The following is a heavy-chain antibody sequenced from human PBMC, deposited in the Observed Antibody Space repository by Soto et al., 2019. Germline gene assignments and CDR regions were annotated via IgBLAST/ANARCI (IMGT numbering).Heavy chain of an antibody. J-gene: IGHJ3*02. CDR1: GYTFTSYG. V-gene: IGHV1-18*01. D-gene: IGHD2-2*01. CDR2: ISAYNGNT. Sequence: GASVKVSCKASGYTFTSYGISWVRQAPGQGLEWMGWISAYNGNTNYAQKLQGRVTMTTDTSTSTAHMELRSLRSDDTAVYYCAMGYHIVVVPAPQTRDAFDIWGQGTMVTVSS. CDR3: AMGYHIVVVPAPQTRDAFDI.